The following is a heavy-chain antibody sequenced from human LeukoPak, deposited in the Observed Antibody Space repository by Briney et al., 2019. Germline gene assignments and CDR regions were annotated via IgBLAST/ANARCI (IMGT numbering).Heavy chain of an antibody. CDR2: IYYSGST. CDR1: GGSISSYY. CDR3: ARDPRDYGGYYYYYGMDV. Sequence: PSETLSLTCTVSGGSISSYYWSWIRQPPGKGLEWIGYIYYSGSTNYNPSLKSRVTISVDTSKNQFSLKLSSVTAADTAVYYCARDPRDYGGYYYYYGMDVWGQGTTVTVSS. J-gene: IGHJ6*02. D-gene: IGHD3-16*01. V-gene: IGHV4-59*01.